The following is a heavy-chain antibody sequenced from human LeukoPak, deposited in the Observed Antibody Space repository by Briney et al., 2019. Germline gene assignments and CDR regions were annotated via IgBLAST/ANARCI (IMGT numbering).Heavy chain of an antibody. D-gene: IGHD3-22*01. Sequence: SETLSLTCAVSGGSISSGGYSWSWIRQPPGKGLEWIGYIYHSGSTYYNPSLKSRVTISVDRSKNQFSLKLSSVTAADTAVYYCVAHPVVALYYFDYWGQGTLVTVSS. CDR2: IYHSGST. J-gene: IGHJ4*02. CDR3: VAHPVVALYYFDY. V-gene: IGHV4-30-2*01. CDR1: GGSISSGGYS.